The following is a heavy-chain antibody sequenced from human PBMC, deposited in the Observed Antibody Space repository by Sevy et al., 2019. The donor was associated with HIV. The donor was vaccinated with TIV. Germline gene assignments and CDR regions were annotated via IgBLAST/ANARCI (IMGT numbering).Heavy chain of an antibody. CDR3: AGPILTYRSGWSYYDH. Sequence: SETLSLTCTVSGASISSSGYYWGWIRQPPGKGLEWIASIRYSGSTYYNPSLRCRVTISADPSKNQFSLKLNSVTAADTAVYYCAGPILTYRSGWSYYDHWGQGTVVTVSS. V-gene: IGHV4-39*01. D-gene: IGHD6-19*01. J-gene: IGHJ4*02. CDR2: IRYSGST. CDR1: GASISSSGYY.